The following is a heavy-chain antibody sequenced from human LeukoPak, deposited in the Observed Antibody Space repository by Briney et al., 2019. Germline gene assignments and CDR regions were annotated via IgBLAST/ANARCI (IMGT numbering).Heavy chain of an antibody. CDR2: INPNSGGT. Sequence: ASVKVSCKTSGYSLTGYYMHWVRQAPGQGLEWMGWINPNSGGTDYAQKFQGRVTMTRDTSISTVYMELSRLRSDDTAVYYCARGEDLYKTPTLPPHYWGQGTLVTVSS. D-gene: IGHD1-14*01. J-gene: IGHJ4*02. CDR1: GYSLTGYY. V-gene: IGHV1-2*02. CDR3: ARGEDLYKTPTLPPHY.